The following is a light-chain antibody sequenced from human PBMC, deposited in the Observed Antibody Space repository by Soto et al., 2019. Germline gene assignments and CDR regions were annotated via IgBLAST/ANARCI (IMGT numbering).Light chain of an antibody. CDR1: SSDVGGYNY. Sequence: QSALTQPRSVSGSPGQSVSLSCTGTSSDVGGYNYISWYQHHPGKAPKVMIYDVSKRPSGVPDRFSGSKSGNTVSLTISGLQAEDEADYYCCSYAGRSTWVFGGGTKLTVL. CDR3: CSYAGRSTWV. CDR2: DVS. J-gene: IGLJ2*01. V-gene: IGLV2-11*01.